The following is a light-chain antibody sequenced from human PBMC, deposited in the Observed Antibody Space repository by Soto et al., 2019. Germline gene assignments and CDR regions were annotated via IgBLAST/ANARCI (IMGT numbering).Light chain of an antibody. Sequence: QSALTQPVSVSGSPGQSITISCTGTSSDVGAYNYVSWYQQYPGKAPKLMISEVSNRPSGVSNRFSGSKSGNTASLTISGLQAEDEANYYCTSYTTSSTWVFGGGTKLTVL. J-gene: IGLJ3*02. CDR2: EVS. CDR1: SSDVGAYNY. V-gene: IGLV2-14*01. CDR3: TSYTTSSTWV.